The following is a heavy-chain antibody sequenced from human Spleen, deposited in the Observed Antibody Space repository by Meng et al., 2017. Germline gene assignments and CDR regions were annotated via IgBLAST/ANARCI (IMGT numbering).Heavy chain of an antibody. Sequence: QGRRQESGPGLVKPSGTLSLTCAVSGGSISSSNWWTWVRRPPGKGLEWIGEIYPSGSTNYNPSLKSRVTISVDKSKNQFSLKLSSVTAADTAVYYCAKVHSNSPYFDYWGQGTLVTVSS. J-gene: IGHJ4*02. CDR3: AKVHSNSPYFDY. CDR1: GGSISSSNW. CDR2: IYPSGST. D-gene: IGHD6-6*01. V-gene: IGHV4-4*02.